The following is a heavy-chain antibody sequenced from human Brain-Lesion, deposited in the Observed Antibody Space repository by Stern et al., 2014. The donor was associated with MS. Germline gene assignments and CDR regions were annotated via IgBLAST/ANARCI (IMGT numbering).Heavy chain of an antibody. CDR3: ATLSPGAGGNYYRHFDY. J-gene: IGHJ4*02. V-gene: IGHV1-24*01. CDR1: GTTPTELS. Sequence: QVQLVQSGAEVRKPGPSLKAPCRVPGTTPTELSMHWVRQAPRKGLEGMGGFDPEDGETIYAQKFQGRVTMTEDTSTDTAYMELSSLRSEDTAVYYCATLSPGAGGNYYRHFDYWGQGTLVTVSS. CDR2: FDPEDGET. D-gene: IGHD1-26*01.